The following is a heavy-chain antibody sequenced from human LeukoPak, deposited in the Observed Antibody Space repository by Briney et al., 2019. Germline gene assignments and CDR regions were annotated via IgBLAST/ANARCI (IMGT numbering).Heavy chain of an antibody. Sequence: GGSLRLSCAASGFTFSSYWMSWVRQAPGKGLEWVANIKQDGSEKYYVDSVKGRFTISRDNAKNSLYLQMSSLRAEDTAVYYCATDRGWRTSGYYLYYLEYWGQGTLVTFSS. J-gene: IGHJ4*02. CDR3: ATDRGWRTSGYYLYYLEY. CDR1: GFTFSSYW. CDR2: IKQDGSEK. D-gene: IGHD3-3*01. V-gene: IGHV3-7*01.